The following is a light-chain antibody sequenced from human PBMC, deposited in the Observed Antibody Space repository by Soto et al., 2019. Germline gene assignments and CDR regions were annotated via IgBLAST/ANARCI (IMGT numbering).Light chain of an antibody. V-gene: IGKV1-39*01. CDR3: QQSYSTPRT. CDR2: DAT. CDR1: QSINSY. Sequence: DLQMTQSPSSLSASVGDRVTITCRASQSINSYLNWYQQKPGKAPKLLIYDATSLQSGVPSRFSGSISGTDFTLTISSLQPEDFATYYCQQSYSTPRTFGQGTKLEIK. J-gene: IGKJ1*01.